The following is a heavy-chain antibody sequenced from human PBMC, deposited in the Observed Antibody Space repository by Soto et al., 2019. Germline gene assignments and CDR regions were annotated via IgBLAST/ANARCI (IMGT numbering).Heavy chain of an antibody. V-gene: IGHV1-18*01. CDR2: ISAYNGNT. CDR1: GYTFTSYG. J-gene: IGHJ4*02. D-gene: IGHD3-10*01. CDR3: ARLDLVRGVTYFDY. Sequence: ASVKVSCKASGYTFTSYGISWVRQAPGQGLEWMGWISAYNGNTNYAQKLQGRVTMTTDTSTSTAYMGLRSLRSDDTAVYYCARLDLVRGVTYFDYWGQGTLVTVSS.